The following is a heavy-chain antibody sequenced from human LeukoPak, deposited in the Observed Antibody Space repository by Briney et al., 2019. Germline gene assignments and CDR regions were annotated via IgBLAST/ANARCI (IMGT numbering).Heavy chain of an antibody. J-gene: IGHJ5*02. CDR3: ARGVWTEAAGNRWFDP. V-gene: IGHV4-30-4*01. D-gene: IGHD6-13*01. CDR2: IYYSGST. CDR1: GGSISSYY. Sequence: SETLSLTCTVSGGSISSYYWSWIRQPPGKGLEWIGYIYYSGSTYYNPSLKSRVTISVDTSKNQFSLKLSSVTAADTAVYYCARGVWTEAAGNRWFDPWGQGTLVTVSS.